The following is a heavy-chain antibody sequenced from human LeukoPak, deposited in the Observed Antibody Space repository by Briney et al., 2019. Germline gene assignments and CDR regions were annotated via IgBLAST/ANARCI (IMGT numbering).Heavy chain of an antibody. Sequence: AASVKVSCKASGGTFSSYAISWVRQAPGQGLEWMGWINPNTGGTNYAQKFQGRVTMTKDTSTNAAYMELNKLTSDDTAVYYCGRGNKSFDPWGQGTLVTVSS. CDR1: GGTFSSYA. CDR3: GRGNKSFDP. V-gene: IGHV1-2*02. J-gene: IGHJ5*02. CDR2: INPNTGGT.